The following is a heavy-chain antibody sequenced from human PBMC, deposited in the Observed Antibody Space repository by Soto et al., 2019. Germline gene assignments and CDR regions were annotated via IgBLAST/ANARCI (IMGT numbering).Heavy chain of an antibody. J-gene: IGHJ5*02. CDR2: INAGNGNT. Sequence: ASVKVSCKASGYTFTSYAMHWVRQAPGQRLEWMGWINAGNGNTKYSQKFQGRVTITRDTSASTAYMELSSLRSEDTAVYYCARDFGGFLEWLLENWFDPWGQGTLVTVSS. CDR1: GYTFTSYA. D-gene: IGHD3-3*01. V-gene: IGHV1-3*01. CDR3: ARDFGGFLEWLLENWFDP.